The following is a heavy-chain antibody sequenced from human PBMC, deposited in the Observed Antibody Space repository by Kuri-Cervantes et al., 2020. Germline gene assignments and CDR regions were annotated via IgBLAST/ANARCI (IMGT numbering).Heavy chain of an antibody. D-gene: IGHD2-2*01. CDR2: ISSSSSYI. J-gene: IGHJ6*02. V-gene: IGHV3-21*01. Sequence: GESLKISCAASGFTFSSYSMNWVRQAPGKGLEWVSSISSSSSYIYYADSVKGRFTISRDNAKNSLYLQMNSLRAEDTAVYYCARERRDCSSTSCPQIPAYYYYYGMDVWGQGTTVTVSS. CDR3: ARERRDCSSTSCPQIPAYYYYYGMDV. CDR1: GFTFSSYS.